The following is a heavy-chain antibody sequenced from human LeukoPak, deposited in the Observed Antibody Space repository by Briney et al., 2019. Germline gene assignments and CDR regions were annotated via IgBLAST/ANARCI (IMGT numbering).Heavy chain of an antibody. J-gene: IGHJ4*02. CDR1: GFTFSSYS. CDR3: ASDVWGIAALRSLYY. V-gene: IGHV3-21*01. Sequence: SGGSLRLSCAASGFTFSSYSMNWVRQAPGKGLEWVSSISSSSSYIYYADSVKGRFTISRDNAKNSLYLQMNSLRAEDTAVYYCASDVWGIAALRSLYYWGQGTLVTVSS. CDR2: ISSSSSYI. D-gene: IGHD6-6*01.